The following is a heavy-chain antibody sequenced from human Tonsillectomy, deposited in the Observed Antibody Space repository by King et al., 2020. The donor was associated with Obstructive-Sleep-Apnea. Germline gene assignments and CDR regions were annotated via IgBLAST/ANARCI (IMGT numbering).Heavy chain of an antibody. V-gene: IGHV3-11*06. Sequence: VQLVESGGGLVKPGGSLRLSCAASGFTFSDYYMSWIRQAPGKGLEWVSYINIGSSNTNYADSVKGRFTISRDNANNSLFLQMNSLRAEDTAVYYCTRAYYGYVWGGRTTLSSAVWGQGTTVTVSS. CDR1: GFTFSDYY. D-gene: IGHD3-16*01. J-gene: IGHJ6*02. CDR2: INIGSSNT. CDR3: TRAYYGYVWGGRTTLSSAV.